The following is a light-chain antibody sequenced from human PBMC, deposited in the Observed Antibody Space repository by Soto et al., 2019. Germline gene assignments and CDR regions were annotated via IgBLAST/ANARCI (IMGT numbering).Light chain of an antibody. V-gene: IGKV3-20*01. CDR3: QQYVNSARWT. CDR1: QSVISNY. Sequence: EMVLTQSPDILSLSPGDRATLSCRASQSVISNYLAWYQQKPGQAPRLLIYGASSRATGIPDRFTGSGSGTDFTLTINRLDPEDFAVYYCQQYVNSARWTFGQGTKVDIK. CDR2: GAS. J-gene: IGKJ1*01.